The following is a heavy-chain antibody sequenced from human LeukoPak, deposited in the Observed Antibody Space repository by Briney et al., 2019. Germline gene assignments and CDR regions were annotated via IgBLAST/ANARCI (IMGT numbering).Heavy chain of an antibody. CDR1: GYTFTSYG. D-gene: IGHD2-2*01. CDR3: VTDVYCSSTSCARDY. Sequence: ASVKVSCKASGYTFTSYGISWVRQAPGQGLEWMGWISAYNGNTNYAQKLQGRVTMTTDTSTSTAYMELRSLRSDDTAVYYCVTDVYCSSTSCARDYGGQGTRVTVSS. V-gene: IGHV1-18*01. CDR2: ISAYNGNT. J-gene: IGHJ4*02.